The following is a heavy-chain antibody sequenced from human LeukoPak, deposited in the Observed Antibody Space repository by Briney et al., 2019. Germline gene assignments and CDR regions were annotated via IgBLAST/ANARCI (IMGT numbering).Heavy chain of an antibody. J-gene: IGHJ5*02. V-gene: IGHV3-21*01. D-gene: IGHD2-2*01. CDR2: ISSSSSYI. Sequence: PGGSLRLSCAASGFTFSSYGMNWVRQAPGKGLEWVSSISSSSSYIYYADSVKGRFTISRDNAKNSLYLQMNSLRAEDTAVYYCARENQLLSSWFDPWGQGTLVTVSS. CDR3: ARENQLLSSWFDP. CDR1: GFTFSSYG.